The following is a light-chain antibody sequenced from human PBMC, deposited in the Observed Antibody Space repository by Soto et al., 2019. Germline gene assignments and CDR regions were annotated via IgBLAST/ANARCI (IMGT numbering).Light chain of an antibody. J-gene: IGKJ4*01. CDR2: KAS. Sequence: DIHLLLSPYPLSASLGDRVTITCRASQSISSWLAWYQQKPGKAPKLLIYKASSLESGVPSRFSGSGSGTDFTLTISSLEPEDFAVYYCQQRSNGLPLTFGGGTRLDI. V-gene: IGKV1-5*03. CDR3: QQRSNGLPLT. CDR1: QSISSW.